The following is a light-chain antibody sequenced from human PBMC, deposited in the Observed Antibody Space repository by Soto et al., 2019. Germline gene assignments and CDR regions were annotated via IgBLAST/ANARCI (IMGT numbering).Light chain of an antibody. J-gene: IGLJ1*01. CDR1: RSNIGTNS. CDR2: SNN. CDR3: AAWDDGLSGYV. Sequence: QSVLTQPPSASGTPGQRVTISCSGSRSNIGTNSVYWYQKLPGTAPRVLIYSNNQRPSGVPDRFSGSKSGTSASLAISGLRSEDEADYYCAAWDDGLSGYVFGAGIKVTVL. V-gene: IGLV1-47*02.